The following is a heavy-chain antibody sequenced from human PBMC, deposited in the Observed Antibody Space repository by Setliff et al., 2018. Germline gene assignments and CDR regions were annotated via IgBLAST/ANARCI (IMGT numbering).Heavy chain of an antibody. Sequence: ASVKVSCKASGYTFTDYGVTWVRQAPGQGLEWVGWVSPYSGNTYYAPKFQGRITMTTDTSTTTAYMELKSLRSDDTAIYYCSRLVRYCTRTSCQRLSGDDYWGQGALVTVSS. CDR2: VSPYSGNT. CDR1: GYTFTDYG. D-gene: IGHD2-2*01. CDR3: SRLVRYCTRTSCQRLSGDDY. J-gene: IGHJ4*02. V-gene: IGHV1-18*01.